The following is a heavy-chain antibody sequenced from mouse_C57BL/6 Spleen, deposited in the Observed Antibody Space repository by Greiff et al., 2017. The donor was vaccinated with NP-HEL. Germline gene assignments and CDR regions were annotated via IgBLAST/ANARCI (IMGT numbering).Heavy chain of an antibody. J-gene: IGHJ4*01. Sequence: PLQQSGAELVRPGASVTLSCKASGYTFTDYEMHWVKQTPVHGLEWIGAIDPETGGTAYNQKFKGKAILTADKSSSTAYMELRSLTSEDSAVYYCTRRIYYYGSSPYYAMDYWGQGTSVTVSS. D-gene: IGHD1-1*01. CDR1: GYTFTDYE. CDR2: IDPETGGT. V-gene: IGHV1-15*01. CDR3: TRRIYYYGSSPYYAMDY.